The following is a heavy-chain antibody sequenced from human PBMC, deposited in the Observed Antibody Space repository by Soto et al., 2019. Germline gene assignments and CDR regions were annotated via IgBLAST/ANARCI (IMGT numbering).Heavy chain of an antibody. CDR3: ARVPGYSSPYYGMDV. CDR1: RGSISSGDYY. V-gene: IGHV4-30-4*01. Sequence: PSETLSLTCTVSRGSISSGDYYWSWIRQPPGKGLEWIGYIYYSGSTYYNPSLKSRVTISVDTSRNQFSLKLSSVTAADTAVYYCARVPGYSSPYYGMDVWGQGTTVPVSS. CDR2: IYYSGST. J-gene: IGHJ6*02. D-gene: IGHD6-13*01.